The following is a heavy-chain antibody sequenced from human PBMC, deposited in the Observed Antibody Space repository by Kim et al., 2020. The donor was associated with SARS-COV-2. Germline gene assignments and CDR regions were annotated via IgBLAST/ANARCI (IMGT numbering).Heavy chain of an antibody. D-gene: IGHD3-22*01. CDR2: IIPIFGTA. V-gene: IGHV1-69*13. CDR3: TITYYYDSSGYYRHNWFDP. CDR1: GGTFSSYA. Sequence: SVKVSCKASGGTFSSYAISWVRQAPGQGLEWMGGIIPIFGTANYAQKFQGRVTITADESTSTAYMELSSLRSEDTAVYYCTITYYYDSSGYYRHNWFDPWGQGTLVTVSS. J-gene: IGHJ5*02.